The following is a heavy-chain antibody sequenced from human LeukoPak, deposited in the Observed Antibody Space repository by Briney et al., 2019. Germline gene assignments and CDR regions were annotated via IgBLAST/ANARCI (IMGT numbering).Heavy chain of an antibody. CDR3: ARDSSHESELYYYDSSGYYYLYYFDY. V-gene: IGHV3-48*01. J-gene: IGHJ4*02. D-gene: IGHD3-22*01. Sequence: GGSLRLSCAASGFTFSSYSMNWGRQAPGKGLEWVSYISSSSSTIYYADSVKGRFTISRDNAKNSLYLQMNSLRAEDTAVYYCARDSSHESELYYYDSSGYYYLYYFDYWGQGTLVTVSS. CDR1: GFTFSSYS. CDR2: ISSSSSTI.